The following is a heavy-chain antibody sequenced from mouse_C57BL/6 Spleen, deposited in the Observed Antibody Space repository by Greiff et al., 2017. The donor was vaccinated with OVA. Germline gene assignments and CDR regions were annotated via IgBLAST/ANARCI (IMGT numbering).Heavy chain of an antibody. J-gene: IGHJ2*01. Sequence: VQLQQSGPELVKPGASVKISCKASGYAFSSSWMNWVKQRPGKGLEWIGRIYPGDGDTNYNGKFKGKATLTADKSSSTAYMQLSSLTSEDSAVYFGAGGHLGRGCWGQGTTLTVSS. CDR1: GYAFSSSW. D-gene: IGHD3-3*01. V-gene: IGHV1-82*01. CDR2: IYPGDGDT. CDR3: AGGHLGRGC.